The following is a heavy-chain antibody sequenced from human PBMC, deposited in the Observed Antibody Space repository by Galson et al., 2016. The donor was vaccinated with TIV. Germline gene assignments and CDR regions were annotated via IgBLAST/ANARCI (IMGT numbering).Heavy chain of an antibody. CDR2: IIPVLGMA. D-gene: IGHD1-1*01. V-gene: IGHV1-69*02. CDR3: ARKTGTTGATQDDS. Sequence: SVKVSCKASGGSLSTYIISWVRQAPGQGLEWMGRIIPVLGMANYAQKFKGRVTIPADSSTSTFYMELDSLRSEDTAVYYCARKTGTTGATQDDSWGQGTLVTVSS. J-gene: IGHJ4*02. CDR1: GGSLSTYI.